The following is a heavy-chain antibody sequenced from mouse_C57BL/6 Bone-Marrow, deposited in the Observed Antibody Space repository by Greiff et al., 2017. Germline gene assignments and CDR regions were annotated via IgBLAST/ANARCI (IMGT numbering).Heavy chain of an antibody. V-gene: IGHV1-55*01. CDR1: GYTFTSYW. J-gene: IGHJ2*01. D-gene: IGHD4-1*01. CDR2: IYPTSGRT. CDR3: ARSGPLGRSFDY. Sequence: QVQLQQPGAELEKPGASVKMSCKASGYTFTSYWITWVKHRPGQGLEWIGDIYPTSGRTNYNEMFKSKAILTVDTSSTTAYMQLSSLTSEDSAVFYCARSGPLGRSFDYWGQGTTLTVSS.